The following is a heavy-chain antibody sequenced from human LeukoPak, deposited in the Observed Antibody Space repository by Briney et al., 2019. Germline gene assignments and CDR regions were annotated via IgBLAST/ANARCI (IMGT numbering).Heavy chain of an antibody. V-gene: IGHV3-66*01. CDR1: GFTVSSNY. J-gene: IGHJ6*02. D-gene: IGHD6-6*01. Sequence: PGGSLRLSCAASGFTVSSNYMNWVRQAPGKGLEWVSVIYSGGTTFYADSVEGRFTISRDNSRNTVYLQMNSLRAEDTAVYYCARDKAQDSVYYGMDVRGQGTTVTVSS. CDR3: ARDKAQDSVYYGMDV. CDR2: IYSGGTT.